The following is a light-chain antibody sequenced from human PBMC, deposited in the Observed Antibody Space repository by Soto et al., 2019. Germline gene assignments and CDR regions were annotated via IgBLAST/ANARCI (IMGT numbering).Light chain of an antibody. CDR3: QSYDSSLSVV. CDR2: NNT. V-gene: IGLV1-40*01. Sequence: QSVLTQPPSVSGAPGQRVTISCTGSNSNIGAGYDVHWYQHFPGTAPRLLIYNNTNRPSGVPDRFSGSKSGTSASLAITGLQAEDEADYYCQSYDSSLSVVFGGGTKLTVL. CDR1: NSNIGAGYD. J-gene: IGLJ2*01.